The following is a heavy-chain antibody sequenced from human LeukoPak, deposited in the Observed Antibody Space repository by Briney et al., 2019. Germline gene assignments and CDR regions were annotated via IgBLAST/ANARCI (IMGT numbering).Heavy chain of an antibody. J-gene: IGHJ4*02. V-gene: IGHV4-59*13. CDR2: IYYSGST. D-gene: IGHD6-6*01. CDR1: GGSISGYY. Sequence: SETLFLTCTVSGGSISGYYWSWIRQPPGKGLEWIGYIYYSGSTNYNPSLKSRVTISVDTSKNQFSLKLSSVTAADTAVYYCAREAYSSSYFDYWGQGTLVTVSS. CDR3: AREAYSSSYFDY.